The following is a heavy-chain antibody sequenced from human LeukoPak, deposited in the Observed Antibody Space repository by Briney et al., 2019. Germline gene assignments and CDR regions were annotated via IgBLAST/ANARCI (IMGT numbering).Heavy chain of an antibody. CDR2: INSDGSST. CDR1: GFSFSDYW. Sequence: GGSLRLSCAASGFSFSDYWMHWVRQVPGKGLVWVSRINSDGSSTNYADSVKGRFTISRDNSKNTVYLQMDSLRAEDTTVYYCARRGTSYGSGSYRAFDIWGQGTMVTVSS. CDR3: ARRGTSYGSGSYRAFDI. D-gene: IGHD3-10*01. V-gene: IGHV3-74*01. J-gene: IGHJ3*02.